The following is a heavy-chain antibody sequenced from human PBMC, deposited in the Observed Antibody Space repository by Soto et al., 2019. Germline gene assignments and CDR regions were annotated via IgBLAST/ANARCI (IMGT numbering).Heavy chain of an antibody. D-gene: IGHD3-22*01. J-gene: IGHJ3*02. CDR3: ARDHSDSSGTYDAFDI. Sequence: QVQLQESGPGLVKPSETLSLTCTVSGGSISSYYWSWIRQPPGKGLAWIGYIYYSGSTNYNPSLKSRVTISVDTSKNQFSLKLSSVTAADTAVYYCARDHSDSSGTYDAFDIWGQGTMGTVSS. V-gene: IGHV4-59*01. CDR2: IYYSGST. CDR1: GGSISSYY.